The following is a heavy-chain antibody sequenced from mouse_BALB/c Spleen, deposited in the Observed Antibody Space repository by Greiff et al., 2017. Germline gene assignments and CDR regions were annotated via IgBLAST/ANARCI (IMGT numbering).Heavy chain of an antibody. J-gene: IGHJ4*01. CDR3: ARGITTIVDRYAMDY. D-gene: IGHD1-1*01. CDR1: GYTFTSYT. V-gene: IGHV1-4*01. CDR2: INPSSGYT. Sequence: QVQLQQSGAELARPGASVKMSCKASGYTFTSYTMHWVKQRPGQGLEWIGYINPSSGYTNYNQKFKDKATLTADKSSSTAYMQLSSLTSEDSAVYYCARGITTIVDRYAMDYWGQGTSVTVSS.